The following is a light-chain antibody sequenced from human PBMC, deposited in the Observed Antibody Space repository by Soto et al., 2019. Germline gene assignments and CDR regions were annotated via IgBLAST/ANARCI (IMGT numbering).Light chain of an antibody. CDR3: QQYGSYSRT. V-gene: IGKV1-5*01. J-gene: IGKJ1*01. CDR2: DAS. CDR1: QSISGW. Sequence: DIQMTQSPSTLSASRLDRVALPFMASQSISGWLAWYQQKPGEAPKLLIYDASTLPRGVPSRFSGSGSGTKFTLTISSLQPEDFATYYCQQYGSYSRTFGPGTKVDIK.